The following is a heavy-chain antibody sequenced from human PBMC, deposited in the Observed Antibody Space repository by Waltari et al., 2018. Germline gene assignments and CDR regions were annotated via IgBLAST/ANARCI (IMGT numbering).Heavy chain of an antibody. CDR1: GYSISSGYY. CDR3: ARTCSGGSCPFDP. V-gene: IGHV4-38-2*01. CDR2: IYHSGST. J-gene: IGHJ5*02. Sequence: QVQLQESGPGLVKPSETLSLTCAVSGYSISSGYYWGWIRQPPGKGLEWIGSIYHSGSTYDNPSLKSRVTISVDTSKTQFSLKLSSVTAADTAVYYCARTCSGGSCPFDPWGQETLVTVSS. D-gene: IGHD2-15*01.